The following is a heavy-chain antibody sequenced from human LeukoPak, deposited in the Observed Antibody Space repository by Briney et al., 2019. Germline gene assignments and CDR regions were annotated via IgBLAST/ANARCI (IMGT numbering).Heavy chain of an antibody. V-gene: IGHV1-2*02. D-gene: IGHD2-2*01. Sequence: GAPVKVSCKASGYTFTDFYMHWVRQAPGQGLECRGWTNPNSGGTNYAQKFRGRVSMTRDTSISIAYMELSRLKSDDTAVYYCAREGLSGSSPSCCSELGYWGQGTLVTVSS. J-gene: IGHJ4*02. CDR3: AREGLSGSSPSCCSELGY. CDR2: TNPNSGGT. CDR1: GYTFTDFY.